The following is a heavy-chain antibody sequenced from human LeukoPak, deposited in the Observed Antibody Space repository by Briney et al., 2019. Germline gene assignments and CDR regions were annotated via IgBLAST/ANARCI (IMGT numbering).Heavy chain of an antibody. CDR2: ISSSGSTV. V-gene: IGHV3-11*04. CDR3: ARVTAEYYFDY. Sequence: GGSLRLSCAASGFTFSDYYMSWIRQAPGKGLEWVSYISSSGSTVYYADSVKGRFTISRDNAKNSLYLQMNSLRAEDTAVYYCARVTAEYYFDYWGQGTLVTVSS. CDR1: GFTFSDYY. J-gene: IGHJ4*02. D-gene: IGHD6-19*01.